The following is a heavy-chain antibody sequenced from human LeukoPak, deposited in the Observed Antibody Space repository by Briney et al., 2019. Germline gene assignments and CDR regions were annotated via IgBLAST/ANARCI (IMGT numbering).Heavy chain of an antibody. D-gene: IGHD3-22*01. Sequence: RASETLSLTCTVSGGSISSSSSYWLWIRQPPGMGLEWIGSIYYSGSTYSNPSLKSRVTISVDTSKNQFSLKVSSVAAADTAVYYCARYESSAYGIDVWGRGTLVTVSS. CDR1: GGSISSSSSY. J-gene: IGHJ2*01. CDR3: ARYESSAYGIDV. CDR2: IYYSGST. V-gene: IGHV4-39*01.